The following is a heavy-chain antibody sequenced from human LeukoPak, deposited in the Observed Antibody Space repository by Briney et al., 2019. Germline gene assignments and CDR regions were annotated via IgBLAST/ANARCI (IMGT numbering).Heavy chain of an antibody. J-gene: IGHJ4*02. CDR3: ARGRVYYAPFDN. D-gene: IGHD3-10*01. Sequence: SETLSLTCTVSGGSISSYYWNWIRQPPREGLEWIGYFHYSGSTNYNPSLKSRVTISVDTSKNQFSLILSSVTAADTAVYYCARGRVYYAPFDNWGQGTLVTVSS. CDR2: FHYSGST. CDR1: GGSISSYY. V-gene: IGHV4-59*12.